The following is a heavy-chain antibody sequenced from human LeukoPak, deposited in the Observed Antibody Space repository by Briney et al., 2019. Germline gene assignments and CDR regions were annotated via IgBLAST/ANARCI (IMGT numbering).Heavy chain of an antibody. CDR3: TRALDY. V-gene: IGHV3-7*03. CDR2: INQNGGEK. CDR1: GFTFSNFW. J-gene: IGHJ4*02. Sequence: GGSLRLSCAPSGFTFSNFWMDWVRQAPGKGLEWVANINQNGGEKYYADSVKGRFTISRDNAKNSLYLQMNSLRVEDTAVYYCTRALDYWGQGTLVTVSS.